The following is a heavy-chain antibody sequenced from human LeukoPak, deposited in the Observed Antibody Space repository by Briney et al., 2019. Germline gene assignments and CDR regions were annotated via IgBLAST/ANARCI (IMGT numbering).Heavy chain of an antibody. Sequence: GGSLRLSCAASGFTFSSYWMTWVRQAPGKGLEWVANIKLDGSEKYFVDSVKGRFTISRDNAKNSLYLQMNSLRGEDTAVYYCARINGGTYHFDYWGQGALVTVSS. D-gene: IGHD1-26*01. V-gene: IGHV3-7*01. CDR3: ARINGGTYHFDY. CDR1: GFTFSSYW. J-gene: IGHJ4*02. CDR2: IKLDGSEK.